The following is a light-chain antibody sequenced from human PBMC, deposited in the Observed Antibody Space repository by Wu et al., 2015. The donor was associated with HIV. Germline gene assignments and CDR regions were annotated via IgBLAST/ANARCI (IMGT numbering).Light chain of an antibody. V-gene: IGKV1-5*03. CDR2: KAS. CDR3: QQYNSYSRT. CDR1: QSIGNW. J-gene: IGKJ1*01. Sequence: DIQMTQSPSTLSASVGDRVSITCRASQSIGNWLAWYQQKPGKVPKLLIYKASNLESGVPSRFSGSGSGTEFTLTISSLQPDDFATYYCQQYNSYSRTFGQGT.